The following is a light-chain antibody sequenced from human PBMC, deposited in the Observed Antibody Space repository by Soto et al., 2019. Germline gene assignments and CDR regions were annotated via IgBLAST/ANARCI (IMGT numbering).Light chain of an antibody. Sequence: DIVMTQSPLSLPVTPGEPASISCRSSQSLLHSNGYKYLDWYLQEPGQSPQLLIYLGFNRASGVPDRFSGSGSGTDFTLKISRVEAEDVGVYYCMQALQAPWTFGLGTKVDIK. J-gene: IGKJ1*01. CDR2: LGF. CDR3: MQALQAPWT. V-gene: IGKV2-28*01. CDR1: QSLLHSNGYKY.